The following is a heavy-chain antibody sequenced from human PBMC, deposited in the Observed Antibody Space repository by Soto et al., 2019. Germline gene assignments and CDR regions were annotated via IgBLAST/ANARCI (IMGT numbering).Heavy chain of an antibody. D-gene: IGHD6-13*01. CDR2: INPNSGGT. J-gene: IGHJ5*02. CDR1: GYTFTGYY. V-gene: IGHV1-2*04. CDR3: ARDLKAAAGTSGPGHWFVP. Sequence: QVQLVQSGAEVKKPGASVKVSCKASGYTFTGYYMHWVRQAPGQGLEWMGWINPNSGGTNYAQKFQGWVTMTRDTSLSTAYMELSRLRSDDTAVYYCARDLKAAAGTSGPGHWFVPWGQGTLVTVSS.